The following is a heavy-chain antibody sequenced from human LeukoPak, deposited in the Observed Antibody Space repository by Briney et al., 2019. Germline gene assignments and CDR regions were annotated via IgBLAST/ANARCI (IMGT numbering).Heavy chain of an antibody. J-gene: IGHJ6*03. CDR3: ARSRRYCSSTSCYNLVYYYYYMDV. V-gene: IGHV1-69*01. Sequence: SSVKVSYKASGGTFISYAISWVPQAPGQGGEWMGGIIPIFCTANYTQKWQGRVTITADESTSTAYMELSSLRSEDTAVYYCARSRRYCSSTSCYNLVYYYYYMDVWGKGTTVTVSS. CDR1: GGTFISYA. D-gene: IGHD2-2*02. CDR2: IIPIFCTA.